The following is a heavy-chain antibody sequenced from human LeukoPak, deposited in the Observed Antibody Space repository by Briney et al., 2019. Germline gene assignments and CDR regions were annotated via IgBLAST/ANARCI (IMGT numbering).Heavy chain of an antibody. D-gene: IGHD2-2*01. CDR1: GITFTSSA. J-gene: IGHJ4*02. Sequence: SVKVSCKASGITFTSSAVQWVRQARGQRLEWIGWIVVGSGNTNYAQKFQERVTITRDMSTSTAYMELSSLRSEDTAVYYCAAAIMGYCSSTSCSGVDYWGQGTLVTVSS. V-gene: IGHV1-58*01. CDR2: IVVGSGNT. CDR3: AAAIMGYCSSTSCSGVDY.